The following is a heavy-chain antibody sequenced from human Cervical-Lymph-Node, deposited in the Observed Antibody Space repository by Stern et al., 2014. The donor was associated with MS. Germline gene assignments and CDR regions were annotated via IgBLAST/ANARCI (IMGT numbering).Heavy chain of an antibody. V-gene: IGHV4-31*03. CDR2: ISHSGVT. CDR3: MRGDY. J-gene: IGHJ4*02. CDR1: GASIKTIGYF. Sequence: QVQLQESGPGLVKPSQTLSLTCTVSGASIKTIGYFWSWVRQPPGKGLEWIGFISHSGVTFYNETLKSRVTLSQDTSANQFSLTLTSVTAADTALYFCMRGDYWGRGILVAVSS.